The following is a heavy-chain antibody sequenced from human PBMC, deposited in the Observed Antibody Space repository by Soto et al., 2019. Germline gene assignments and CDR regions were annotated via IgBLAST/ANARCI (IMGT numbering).Heavy chain of an antibody. CDR2: IYHSGST. Sequence: PSETLSLTCAVSGGSISSSNWWSWVRQPPGKGLEWIGEIYHSGSTNYNPSLKSRVTISVDKSKNQFSLKLSSVTAADTAVYYCARGPDYYGSGSPSGYYYYGMDVWGQGTTVTVSS. V-gene: IGHV4-4*02. CDR3: ARGPDYYGSGSPSGYYYYGMDV. CDR1: GGSISSSNW. D-gene: IGHD3-10*01. J-gene: IGHJ6*02.